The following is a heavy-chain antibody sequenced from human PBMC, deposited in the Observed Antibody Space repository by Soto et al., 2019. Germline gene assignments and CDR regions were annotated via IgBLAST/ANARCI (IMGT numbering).Heavy chain of an antibody. V-gene: IGHV1-69*06. J-gene: IGHJ6*02. Sequence: SVKVSCKASGGTFSSYAISWVRQAPGQGLEWMGGIIPIFGTANYAQKFQGRVTITADKSTSTAYMELSSLRSEDTAVYYCANLVVTAILPDSYYYGMDVWGQGITVTVSS. CDR3: ANLVVTAILPDSYYYGMDV. CDR2: IIPIFGTA. D-gene: IGHD2-21*02. CDR1: GGTFSSYA.